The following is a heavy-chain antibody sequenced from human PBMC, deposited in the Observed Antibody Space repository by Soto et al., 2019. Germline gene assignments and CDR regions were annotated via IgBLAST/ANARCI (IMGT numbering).Heavy chain of an antibody. V-gene: IGHV3-33*01. Sequence: QVQLVESGGGVVQPGRSLRLSCAASGFTFSSYGMHWVRQAPGKGLEWVAVIWYDGSNKYYADSVKGRFTISRDNSKNTLYLQMNSLRAEDTAVYYCARDERCSSTSCLQRDDYYYYGMDVWGQGTTVTVSS. CDR1: GFTFSSYG. J-gene: IGHJ6*02. D-gene: IGHD2-2*01. CDR3: ARDERCSSTSCLQRDDYYYYGMDV. CDR2: IWYDGSNK.